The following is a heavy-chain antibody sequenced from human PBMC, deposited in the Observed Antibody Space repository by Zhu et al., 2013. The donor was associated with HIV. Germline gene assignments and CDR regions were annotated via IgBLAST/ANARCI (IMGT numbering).Heavy chain of an antibody. Sequence: QVQLVQSGAEVKKPGASVKVSCKASGYRFTGYGISWVRQAPGQGLEWMGWISPYNGDTKSAQRFQGRVIMTTDTSTNTAYMELRSLRSDDTAVYYCARDLYSTSSRPFDIWGQGTMVTVSS. CDR2: ISPYNGDT. V-gene: IGHV1-18*01. J-gene: IGHJ3*02. CDR3: ARDLYSTSSRPFDI. D-gene: IGHD6-6*01. CDR1: GYRFTGYG.